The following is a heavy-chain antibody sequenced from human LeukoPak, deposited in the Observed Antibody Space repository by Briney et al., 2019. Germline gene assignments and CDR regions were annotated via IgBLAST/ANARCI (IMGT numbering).Heavy chain of an antibody. V-gene: IGHV3-64*01. D-gene: IGHD2-15*01. J-gene: IGHJ4*02. CDR1: GFTFSSYA. Sequence: PGGSLRLSCAASGFTFSSYAMHWVRQAPGKGREYVSAISSNGGSTYYANSVKGRFTISRDNSKNTLYLQMGSLRAEDMAVYYCAREAYGWYFDYWGQGTLVTVSS. CDR3: AREAYGWYFDY. CDR2: ISSNGGST.